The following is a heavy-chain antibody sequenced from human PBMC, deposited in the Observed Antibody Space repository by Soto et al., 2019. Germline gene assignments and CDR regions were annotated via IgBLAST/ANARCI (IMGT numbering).Heavy chain of an antibody. D-gene: IGHD6-19*01. CDR3: AREVSSGWQTLFIDY. CDR1: GGTFSSYA. V-gene: IGHV1-69*13. CDR2: IIPIFGTA. Sequence: SVKVSCKASGGTFSSYAISWVRQAPGQGLEWMGGIIPIFGTANYAQKFQGRVTITADESTSTAYMELSSLRSEDTAVYYCAREVSSGWQTLFIDYWGQGTLVTVSS. J-gene: IGHJ4*02.